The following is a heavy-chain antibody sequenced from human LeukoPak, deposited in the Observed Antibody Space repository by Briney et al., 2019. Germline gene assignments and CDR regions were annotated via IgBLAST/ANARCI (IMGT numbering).Heavy chain of an antibody. CDR2: IYYSGST. CDR3: ASLSYYDSSGYLRFDP. CDR1: GGSISSSSYY. Sequence: SEPLSLTCTVSGGSISSSSYYWGWIRQPPGKGLEWIGSIYYSGSTYYNPSLKSRVTISVDTSKNQFSLKLSSVTAADTAVYYCASLSYYDSSGYLRFDPWGQGTLVTVSS. D-gene: IGHD3-22*01. J-gene: IGHJ5*02. V-gene: IGHV4-39*01.